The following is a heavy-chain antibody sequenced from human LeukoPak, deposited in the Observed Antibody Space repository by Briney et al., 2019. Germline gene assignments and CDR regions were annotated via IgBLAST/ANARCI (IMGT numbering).Heavy chain of an antibody. CDR3: AREMDDSSGYYSY. Sequence: ASVKVSCKASGYTFTGYFMHWVRQAPGQGLEWMGWINPNNGATNYAQKLQGRVTMTTDTSTSTAYMELRSLRSDDTAVYYCAREMDDSSGYYSYWGQGTLVTVSS. J-gene: IGHJ4*02. V-gene: IGHV1-18*04. D-gene: IGHD3-22*01. CDR1: GYTFTGYF. CDR2: INPNNGAT.